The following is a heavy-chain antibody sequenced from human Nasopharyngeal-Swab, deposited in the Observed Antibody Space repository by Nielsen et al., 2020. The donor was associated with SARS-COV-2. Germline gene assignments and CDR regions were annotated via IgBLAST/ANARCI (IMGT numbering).Heavy chain of an antibody. CDR1: GFTFSSYW. Sequence: GGSLRLSCAASGFTFSSYWMHWVRQDPGKGLVWVSRVNNDGSNTNYADSVKGRFTISRDNAKNTLYLQVNSLRAEDTALYYCARALNGYFYLCGRGTLVAVSS. CDR3: ARALNGYFYL. V-gene: IGHV3-74*01. CDR2: VNNDGSNT. J-gene: IGHJ2*01.